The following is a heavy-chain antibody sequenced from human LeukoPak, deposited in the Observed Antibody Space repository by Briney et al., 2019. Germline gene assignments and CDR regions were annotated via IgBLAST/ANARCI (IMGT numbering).Heavy chain of an antibody. V-gene: IGHV3-30-3*01. CDR2: ISYDGSNK. CDR1: GFTFSSYA. D-gene: IGHD2-21*01. Sequence: GGSLRLSCAASGFTFSSYAMHWVRQAPGKGLEWVAVISYDGSNKYYADSVKGRFTISRDNSKNTLYLQMNSLRAEDTAVYYCAKGDVWYFDYWGQGTLVTVSS. J-gene: IGHJ4*02. CDR3: AKGDVWYFDY.